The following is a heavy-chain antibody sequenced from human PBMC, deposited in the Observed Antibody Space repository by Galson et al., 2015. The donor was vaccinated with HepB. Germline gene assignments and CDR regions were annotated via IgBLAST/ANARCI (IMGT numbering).Heavy chain of an antibody. V-gene: IGHV3-48*01. CDR2: ISSSSSTI. CDR3: ARSSDYYGSSGYYYY. J-gene: IGHJ4*02. CDR1: GFTFTTYS. Sequence: SLRLSCAASGFTFTTYSMNWVRQAPGKGLEWVSYISSSSSTIYYADSVKGRFTISRDNAKNSLFLQMNSLRAEDTAVYYCARSSDYYGSSGYYYYWGQGTLVTVSS. D-gene: IGHD3-22*01.